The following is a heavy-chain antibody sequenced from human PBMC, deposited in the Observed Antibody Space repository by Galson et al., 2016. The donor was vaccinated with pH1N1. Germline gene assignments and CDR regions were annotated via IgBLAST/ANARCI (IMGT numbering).Heavy chain of an antibody. CDR2: IPPGDSDI. Sequence: QSGAEVKKPGESLKISCKGSGYIFTTYWIGWVRQKPRKGLEWMGIIPPGDSDIRYSPSFQGQVTISVDQSISTAYLKWSNLKASDTAMHFCARPTGGYRYAGYFDYWGQGTLVTVSS. J-gene: IGHJ4*02. CDR3: ARPTGGYRYAGYFDY. CDR1: GYIFTTYW. V-gene: IGHV5-51*03. D-gene: IGHD5-12*01.